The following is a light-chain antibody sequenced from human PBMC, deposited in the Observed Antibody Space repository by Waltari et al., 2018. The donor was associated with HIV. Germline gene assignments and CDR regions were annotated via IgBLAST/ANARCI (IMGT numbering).Light chain of an antibody. Sequence: QSALTPPASMSGSPGQSITISCITLDSPPDSLYSVPWYQHHPAKAPQLVIYDASRRPAGIASRFSGSQSGNTAFLTISGLQAEDEADFYCSSISGGTLVFGGGTTVTVL. V-gene: IGLV2-14*01. CDR1: DSPPDSLYS. J-gene: IGLJ1*01. CDR3: SSISGGTLV. CDR2: DAS.